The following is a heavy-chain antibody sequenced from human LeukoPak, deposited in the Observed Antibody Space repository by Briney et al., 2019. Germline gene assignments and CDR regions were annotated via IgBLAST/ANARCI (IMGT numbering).Heavy chain of an antibody. CDR2: TYYRSKWYN. J-gene: IGHJ6*02. V-gene: IGHV6-1*01. D-gene: IGHD1-20*01. CDR1: GDSVSSNSAA. Sequence: SPTLSLTCALSGDSVSSNSAAWNWIRHSPSRGLEWLGRTYYRSKWYNDYAVTVKSRITINADTSKNQCFLQLNSVAPEDPVVYYCARDNWNDVYYYYGMDVWGQGTTVTVSS. CDR3: ARDNWNDVYYYYGMDV.